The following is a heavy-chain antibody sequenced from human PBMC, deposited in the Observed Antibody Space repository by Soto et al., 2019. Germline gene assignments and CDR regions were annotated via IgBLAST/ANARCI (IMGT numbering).Heavy chain of an antibody. V-gene: IGHV1-69*13. CDR2: ILPLFGTA. Sequence: XVKGSCKAAAGTFSSDAIGSVRHAPGQGLEWMGGILPLFGTANYAQKFQGRVTITADDSTSTAYMELSSLRYEDTAVYYCARVYSSGCSYYFDYWGQGTLVTVSS. CDR1: AGTFSSDA. CDR3: ARVYSSGCSYYFDY. D-gene: IGHD6-19*01. J-gene: IGHJ4*02.